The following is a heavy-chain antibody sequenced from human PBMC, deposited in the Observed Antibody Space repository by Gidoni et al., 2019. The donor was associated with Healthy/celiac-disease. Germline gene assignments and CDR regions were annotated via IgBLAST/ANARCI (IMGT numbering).Heavy chain of an antibody. CDR1: GFTFCSYA. V-gene: IGHV3-23*01. CDR3: AKGHYTAMAFEPFDY. CDR2: VSGSGGST. D-gene: IGHD5-18*01. J-gene: IGHJ4*02. Sequence: EVQLLESGGGLVQPGGSLRLSCAASGFTFCSYAMSWVRPAPGKGLEWVSGVSGSGGSTYYADSVKGRFTISRDNSKNTLYLKMNSLRAEDTAVYYCAKGHYTAMAFEPFDYWGQGTLVTVSS.